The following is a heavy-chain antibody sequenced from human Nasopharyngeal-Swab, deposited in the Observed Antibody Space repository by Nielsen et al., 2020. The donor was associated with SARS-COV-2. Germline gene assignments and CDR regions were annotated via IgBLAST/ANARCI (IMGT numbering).Heavy chain of an antibody. V-gene: IGHV3-11*04. CDR3: ATLYGSGIYAGYYYYYGMDV. D-gene: IGHD3-10*01. CDR2: ISSSGSTI. CDR1: GFTFSDYY. Sequence: GGSLRLSCAASGFTFSDYYMSWIRQAPGKGLEWGSYISSSGSTIYYADSVKGRFTISRDNAKNSLYLQMNSLRAEDTAVYYCATLYGSGIYAGYYYYYGMDVWGQGTTVTVSS. J-gene: IGHJ6*02.